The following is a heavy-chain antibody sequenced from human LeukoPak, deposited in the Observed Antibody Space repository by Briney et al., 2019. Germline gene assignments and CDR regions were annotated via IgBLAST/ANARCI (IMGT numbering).Heavy chain of an antibody. CDR2: INPNSGGT. Sequence: ASVKVSCKASGYTFTGYYLHWVRQAPGQGLEWMGWINPNSGGTKSAQKFQGRVTMTRDTSINTAYMELSRLRSDDTAVYYCAMSRKYYFDYWGQGTLVTVSS. V-gene: IGHV1-2*02. J-gene: IGHJ4*02. CDR3: AMSRKYYFDY. D-gene: IGHD2-2*01. CDR1: GYTFTGYY.